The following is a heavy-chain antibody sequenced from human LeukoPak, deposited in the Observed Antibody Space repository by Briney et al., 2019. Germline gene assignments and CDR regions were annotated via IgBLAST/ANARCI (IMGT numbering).Heavy chain of an antibody. Sequence: SETLSLTCTVSGGSISSGGYYWSWIRQHPGKGLEWIGYIYYSGSTYYNPSLKSRVTISVDTSKNQFSLKLSSVTAADTAVYYWARGGGGDPRERWFDPWGQGTLVTVSS. CDR1: GGSISSGGYY. D-gene: IGHD2-21*02. J-gene: IGHJ5*02. CDR3: ARGGGGDPRERWFDP. V-gene: IGHV4-31*03. CDR2: IYYSGST.